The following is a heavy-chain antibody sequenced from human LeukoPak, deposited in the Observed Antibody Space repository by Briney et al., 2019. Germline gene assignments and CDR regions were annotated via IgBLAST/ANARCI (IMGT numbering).Heavy chain of an antibody. J-gene: IGHJ4*02. Sequence: GGSLRLSCAASGFTFGSYGMHWVRQAPGKGLEWVAVISYDGSNKYYADSVKGRFTISRDNSKNTLYLQMNSLRAEDTAVYYCAKDYQRWLQLWVIGDYWGQGTLVTVSS. CDR3: AKDYQRWLQLWVIGDY. D-gene: IGHD5-24*01. CDR1: GFTFGSYG. CDR2: ISYDGSNK. V-gene: IGHV3-30*18.